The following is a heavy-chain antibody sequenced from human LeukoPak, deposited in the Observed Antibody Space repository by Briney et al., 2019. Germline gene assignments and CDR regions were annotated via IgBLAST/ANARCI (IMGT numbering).Heavy chain of an antibody. V-gene: IGHV3-74*01. Sequence: GGSLRLSCAASGFTFSSYWMHWVRQAPGKGLVWVSRINSDGSSTSYADSVKGRFTISRDNAKNTLYLQMNSLRAEDTAVYYCARLEGSGTVGWSDAFDIWGQGTMVTVSS. CDR1: GFTFSSYW. D-gene: IGHD1-26*01. CDR2: INSDGSST. J-gene: IGHJ3*02. CDR3: ARLEGSGTVGWSDAFDI.